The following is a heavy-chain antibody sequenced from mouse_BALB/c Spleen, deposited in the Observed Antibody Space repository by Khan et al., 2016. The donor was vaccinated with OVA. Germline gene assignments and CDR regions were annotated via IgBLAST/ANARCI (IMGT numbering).Heavy chain of an antibody. D-gene: IGHD2-1*01. Sequence: QVQLQQSGPELVKPAASVKLSCKTSGYTFTNYFLHWLNQRPAQGHEWFGWLSPGNVIPKYNAKLKSTTTLTADTSYSPSYLPLNTLTSEDSAVDFCARMTNRGKVVDYGGQGTSLTVSS. CDR2: LSPGNVIP. CDR3: ARMTNRGKVVDY. V-gene: IGHV1S50*01. CDR1: GYTFTNYF. J-gene: IGHJ2*02.